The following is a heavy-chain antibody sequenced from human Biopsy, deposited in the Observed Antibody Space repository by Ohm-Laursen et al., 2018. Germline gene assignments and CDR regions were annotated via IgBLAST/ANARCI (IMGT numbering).Heavy chain of an antibody. CDR2: INPDNGGT. D-gene: IGHD3-16*01. J-gene: IGHJ6*02. Sequence: GASVKVSCNASGYTFTGYYLNWVRQAPGQGLEWMGWINPDNGGTIHAQKFQGRVTVTRDTSISTAYVEVTSLRSDDTAVYYCVRSRAGGATWGMDVWGQGTTVTVSS. V-gene: IGHV1-2*02. CDR1: GYTFTGYY. CDR3: VRSRAGGATWGMDV.